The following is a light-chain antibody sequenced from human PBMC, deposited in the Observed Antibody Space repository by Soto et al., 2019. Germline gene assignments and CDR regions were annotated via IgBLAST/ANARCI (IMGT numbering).Light chain of an antibody. CDR2: LGS. V-gene: IGKV2-28*01. CDR1: QSLLHRNGYNY. J-gene: IGKJ4*01. CDR3: KPALQSPLT. Sequence: DIVMTQSPLSLPVTPGEPASISCRSSQSLLHRNGYNYLDWYLQKPGQSPQLLIYLGSNRASGLPDRFRGSGSGTDFTLKISRVEAEDVGVYYCKPALQSPLTFGGGTKVEIK.